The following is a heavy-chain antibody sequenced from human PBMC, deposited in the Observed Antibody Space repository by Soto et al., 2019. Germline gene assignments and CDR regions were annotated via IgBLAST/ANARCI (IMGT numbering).Heavy chain of an antibody. V-gene: IGHV4-59*01. CDR2: IYYSGST. D-gene: IGHD1-26*01. J-gene: IGHJ6*02. CDR1: GGSISSYY. Sequence: QVQLQESGPGLVKPSETLSLTCTVSGGSISSYYWSWIRQPPGKGLEWIGYIYYSGSTNYNPSLKSRVTISVDTSKNQFSLKLSSVTAADTAVYYCARSEWGILYYYYGMDVWGQGTTVTVSS. CDR3: ARSEWGILYYYYGMDV.